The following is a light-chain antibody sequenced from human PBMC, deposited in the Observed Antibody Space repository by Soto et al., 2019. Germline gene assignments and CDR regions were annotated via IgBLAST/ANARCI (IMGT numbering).Light chain of an antibody. Sequence: QSALTRHASVSGAPGESITISCTGTSSDVGGYNYVSWYQHHPGKAPKLLIYDVSNRPSGVSNRFSGSKSDDTASLTISGLQPEDEADYYCSSYTTSNTRQIVFGTGTKVTVL. J-gene: IGLJ1*01. CDR2: DVS. CDR1: SSDVGGYNY. CDR3: SSYTTSNTRQIV. V-gene: IGLV2-14*03.